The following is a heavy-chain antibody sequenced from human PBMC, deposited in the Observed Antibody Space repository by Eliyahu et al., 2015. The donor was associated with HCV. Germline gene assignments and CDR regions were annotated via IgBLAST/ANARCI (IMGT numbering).Heavy chain of an antibody. Sequence: EVQLVESGGGLVQPGGSLKLSXAASGFXFXGSAMHWVRQASGXGLEWVGRIRSKANSYATAYAASVKGRFTISRDDSKNTAYLQMNSLKTEDTAVYYCTRMDDSSGSPFYYYYYGMDVWGQGTTVTVSS. CDR3: TRMDDSSGSPFYYYYYGMDV. CDR2: IRSKANSYAT. J-gene: IGHJ6*02. D-gene: IGHD3-22*01. V-gene: IGHV3-73*01. CDR1: GFXFXGSA.